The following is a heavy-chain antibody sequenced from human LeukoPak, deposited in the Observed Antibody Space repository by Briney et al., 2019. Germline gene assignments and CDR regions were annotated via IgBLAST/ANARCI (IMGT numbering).Heavy chain of an antibody. CDR2: ISSSSSYI. CDR3: ARGRDILTGYQYFDY. V-gene: IGHV3-21*01. CDR1: GFTFSSYS. Sequence: PGGSLRLSCAASGFTFSSYSMNWVRQAPGKGLEWVSSISSSSSYIYYADSVKGRFTISRDNAKNSLYLQMNSLRAEDTAVYYCARGRDILTGYQYFDYWGQGTLVTVFS. D-gene: IGHD3-9*01. J-gene: IGHJ4*02.